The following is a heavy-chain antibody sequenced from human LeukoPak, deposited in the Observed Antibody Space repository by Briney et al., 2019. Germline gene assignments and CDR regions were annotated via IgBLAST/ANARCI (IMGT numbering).Heavy chain of an antibody. D-gene: IGHD1-26*01. Sequence: GSLRLSCTASGLSLNNYAMSWVRQVPGKGLEWIGSIYYTGSTYYNPSLKSRVTISVDTSKNQFSLNLSSVTASDTAVYYCAGERGPYYHYFDYWGQGTLVTVSS. V-gene: IGHV4-59*05. J-gene: IGHJ4*02. CDR1: GLSLNNYA. CDR2: IYYTGST. CDR3: AGERGPYYHYFDY.